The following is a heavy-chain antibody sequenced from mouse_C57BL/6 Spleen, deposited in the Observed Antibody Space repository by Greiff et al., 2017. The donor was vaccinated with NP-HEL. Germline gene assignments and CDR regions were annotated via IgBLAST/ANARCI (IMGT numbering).Heavy chain of an antibody. J-gene: IGHJ4*01. V-gene: IGHV5-4*01. CDR1: GFTFSSYA. D-gene: IGHD3-3*01. CDR2: ISDGGSYT. CDR3: ATGDASYAMDY. Sequence: EVQRVESGGGLVKPGGSLKLSCAASGFTFSSYAMSWVRQTPEKRLEWVATISDGGSYTYYPDNVKGRFTISRDNAKNNLYLQMSHLKSEDTAMYYCATGDASYAMDYWGQGTSVTVSS.